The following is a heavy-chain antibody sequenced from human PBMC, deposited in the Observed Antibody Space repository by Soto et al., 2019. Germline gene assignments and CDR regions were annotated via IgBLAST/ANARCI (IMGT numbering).Heavy chain of an antibody. CDR3: ARDIVVVPAAIMRRGNWFDP. CDR2: INPNSGGT. V-gene: IGHV1-2*02. J-gene: IGHJ5*02. D-gene: IGHD2-2*02. CDR1: GYTFTGYY. Sequence: ASVKVSCKASGYTFTGYYMHWVRQAPGQGLEWMGWINPNSGGTNYAQKFQGRVTMTRDTSISTACMELSRLRSDDTAVYYCARDIVVVPAAIMRRGNWFDPWGQGTLVTVSS.